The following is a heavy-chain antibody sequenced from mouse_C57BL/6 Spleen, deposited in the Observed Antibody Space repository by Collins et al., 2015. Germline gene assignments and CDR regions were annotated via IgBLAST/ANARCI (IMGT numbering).Heavy chain of an antibody. J-gene: IGHJ2*01. V-gene: IGHV1-76*01. CDR1: GYTFTDYY. Sequence: QVQLKQSGAELVRPGASVKLSCKASGYTFTDYYINWVKQRPGQGLEWIARIYPGSGNTYYNEKFKGKATLTAEKSSSTAYMQLSSLTSEDSAVYFCARWGTYYFDYWGQGTTLTVSS. CDR3: ARWGTYYFDY. CDR2: IYPGSGNT.